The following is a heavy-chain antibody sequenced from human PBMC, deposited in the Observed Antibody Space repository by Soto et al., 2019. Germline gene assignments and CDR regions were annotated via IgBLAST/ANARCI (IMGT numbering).Heavy chain of an antibody. V-gene: IGHV5-10-1*01. CDR2: IDPSDSYT. Sequence: GESLKISCKGSGHSFTSYWISWVRQMPVKGLEWMGRIDPSDSYTNYSPSFQGPVTISADKSISTAYLQWSSLKASDTAMYYCASSPRGYCSSTSCRELGNYYGMDVWGQGTTVTVYS. D-gene: IGHD2-2*01. CDR1: GHSFTSYW. J-gene: IGHJ6*01. CDR3: ASSPRGYCSSTSCRELGNYYGMDV.